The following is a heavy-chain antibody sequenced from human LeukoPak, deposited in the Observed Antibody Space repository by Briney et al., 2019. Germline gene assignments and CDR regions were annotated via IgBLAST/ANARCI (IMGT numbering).Heavy chain of an antibody. Sequence: GGSLRLSCTTSGFPFGDYAMSWVRQAPGKGLEWVAFIRSKDFGGTTNYAASVKGRFTISRDDSKSIAYLQMNSLKTEDTAVYYCSRETIQVWSRYYYYYTAVWGEGTTVTVSS. V-gene: IGHV3-49*04. CDR2: IRSKDFGGTT. D-gene: IGHD5-18*01. J-gene: IGHJ6*03. CDR1: GFPFGDYA. CDR3: SRETIQVWSRYYYYYTAV.